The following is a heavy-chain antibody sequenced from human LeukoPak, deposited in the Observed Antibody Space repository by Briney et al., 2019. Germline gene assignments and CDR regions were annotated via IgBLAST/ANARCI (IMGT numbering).Heavy chain of an antibody. D-gene: IGHD2-2*01. V-gene: IGHV1-2*02. CDR2: INPNSGGT. J-gene: IGHJ4*02. CDR1: GYTFTGYY. Sequence: ASVKVSCKASGYTFTGYYMHWVRQAPGQGLEWVGWINPNSGGTNYAQKFQGRVTMTRDTSISTAYMELSRLRSDDTAVYYCARSAGESIVVVPAGDYWGQGTLVTVSS. CDR3: ARSAGESIVVVPAGDY.